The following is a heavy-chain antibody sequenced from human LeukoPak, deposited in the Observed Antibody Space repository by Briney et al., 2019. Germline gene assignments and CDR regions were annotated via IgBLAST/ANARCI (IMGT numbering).Heavy chain of an antibody. CDR3: ARHNYGSGSVDY. V-gene: IGHV4-39*01. J-gene: IGHJ4*02. D-gene: IGHD3-10*01. CDR2: IYYSGST. CDR1: GGSISSSSYY. Sequence: PSETLSLTCTVSGGSISSSSYYWGWISQPPGKGLEWIGSIYYSGSTYYNPSLKSRVTISVDTSKNQFSLKLSSVTAADTAVYYCARHNYGSGSVDYWGQGTLVTVSS.